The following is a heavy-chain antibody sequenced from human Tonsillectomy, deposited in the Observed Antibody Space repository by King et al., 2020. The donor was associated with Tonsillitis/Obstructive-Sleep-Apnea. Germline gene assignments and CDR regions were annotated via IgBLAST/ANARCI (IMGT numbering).Heavy chain of an antibody. CDR3: AKDDEAFFVSTNLFVP. CDR1: GFTFDNYA. D-gene: IGHD3-3*02. J-gene: IGHJ5*02. Sequence: VQLVESGGGLVQPGRSLRLSCAASGFTFDNYAMHWVRQAPGKGLEWVSGISWHSGSVGYADSVKGRFTISRDNAKNSLYLQMNSLRAEDTALYYFAKDDEAFFVSTNLFVPWVQGALVTVPS. V-gene: IGHV3-9*01. CDR2: ISWHSGSV.